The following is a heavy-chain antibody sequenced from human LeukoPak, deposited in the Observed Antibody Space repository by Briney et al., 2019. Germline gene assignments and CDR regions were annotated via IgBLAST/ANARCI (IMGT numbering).Heavy chain of an antibody. CDR2: IYYSGST. Sequence: SETLSLTCTVSGGSISSYYWSWIRQPPGKGLEWIGYIYYSGSTNYNPSLKSRVTISVDTSKNQFSLKLSSVTAADTAVYYCARVVRSSRDGYNYDAFDIWGQGTMVTVSS. D-gene: IGHD5-24*01. J-gene: IGHJ3*02. CDR3: ARVVRSSRDGYNYDAFDI. CDR1: GGSISSYY. V-gene: IGHV4-59*01.